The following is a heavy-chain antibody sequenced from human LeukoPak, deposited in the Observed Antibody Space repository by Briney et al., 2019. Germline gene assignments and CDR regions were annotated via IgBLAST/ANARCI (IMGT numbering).Heavy chain of an antibody. V-gene: IGHV4-30-2*05. Sequence: SQTLSLTCTVSGGSISSGGYYWSWIRQPPGKGLEWIGYIYHSGSTYYNPSLKSRVTISVDTSKNQFSLKLSSVTAADTAVYYCARGGSQLGLTGRSYYFDYWGQGTLVTVSS. CDR2: IYHSGST. D-gene: IGHD3-9*01. CDR3: ARGGSQLGLTGRSYYFDY. J-gene: IGHJ4*02. CDR1: GGSISSGGYY.